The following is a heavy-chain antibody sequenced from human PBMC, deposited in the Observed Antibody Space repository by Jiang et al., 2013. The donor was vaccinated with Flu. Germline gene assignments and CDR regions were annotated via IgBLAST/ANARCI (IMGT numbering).Heavy chain of an antibody. D-gene: IGHD6-13*01. Sequence: GVVQPGRSLRLSCAASGFTFSSYAMHWVRQAPGKGLEWVAVISYDGSNKYYADSVKGRFTISRDNSKNTLYLQMNSLRAEDTAVYYCAKYLGSSWYYWSDYWGQGTLVTVSS. CDR1: GFTFSSYA. CDR2: ISYDGSNK. J-gene: IGHJ4*02. CDR3: AKYLGSSWYYWSDY. V-gene: IGHV3-30-3*02.